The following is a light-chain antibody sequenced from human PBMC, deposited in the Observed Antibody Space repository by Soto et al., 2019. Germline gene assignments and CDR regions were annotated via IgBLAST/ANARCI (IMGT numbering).Light chain of an antibody. Sequence: EVVLTQSPATLSLSPGEKATLSCRASQDINTYLGWYQQKPGQAPRLLIYDASNRATGIPDRFSGSGSGTDFTLTISRLEPEDFAVYYCQQYGSVPWTFGQGTTVEIK. CDR1: QDINTY. J-gene: IGKJ1*01. CDR3: QQYGSVPWT. CDR2: DAS. V-gene: IGKV3-11*01.